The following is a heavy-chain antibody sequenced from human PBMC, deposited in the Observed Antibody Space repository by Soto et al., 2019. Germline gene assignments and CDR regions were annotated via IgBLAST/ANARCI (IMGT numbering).Heavy chain of an antibody. Sequence: PSETLSLTCSVSGGSISSSFWSWIRQPPGKELEWIGYISYSGSTTYNPSLKSRITLSVDTSKNQFSLRVATVTAADTAVYYCARGHRAMEYYYYYGMDVWGQGTTVTVSS. V-gene: IGHV4-59*01. D-gene: IGHD5-18*01. CDR1: GGSISSSF. CDR2: ISYSGST. CDR3: ARGHRAMEYYYYYGMDV. J-gene: IGHJ6*02.